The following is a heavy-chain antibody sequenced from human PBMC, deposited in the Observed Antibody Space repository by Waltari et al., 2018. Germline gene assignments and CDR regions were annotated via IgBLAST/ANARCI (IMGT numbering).Heavy chain of an antibody. Sequence: EVQLVESGGGLLQPGGPLSLPCAASGFTVSNTYMSWLRPGPGQRPGGGMVMNSGVNTSYANTVKRRLTVCGDNSKDTLYLQMTSRRAEDTAIDYCARDSDGRTMGYYFDYWGQVTLGSVAS. D-gene: IGHD3-10*01. CDR2: MNSGVNT. J-gene: IGHJ4*02. V-gene: IGHV3-53*01. CDR1: GFTVSNTY. CDR3: ARDSDGRTMGYYFDY.